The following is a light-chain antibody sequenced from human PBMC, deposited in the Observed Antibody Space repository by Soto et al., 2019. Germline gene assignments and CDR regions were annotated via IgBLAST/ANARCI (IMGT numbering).Light chain of an antibody. V-gene: IGLV2-14*01. CDR2: DVN. J-gene: IGLJ1*01. CDR1: SSDVGGYDY. CDR3: SSYTGSSTVV. Sequence: QSVLTQPASVSGSPGQSITISCTGTSSDVGGYDYVSWYQQLPGKAPKLLIYDVNNRPSGGSHRFSGSKSGNTASLTISGLQAEDEADYYCSSYTGSSTVVFGTGTKVTVL.